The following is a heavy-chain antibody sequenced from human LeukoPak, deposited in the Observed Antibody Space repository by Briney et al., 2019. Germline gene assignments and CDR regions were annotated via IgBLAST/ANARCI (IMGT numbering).Heavy chain of an antibody. Sequence: GGSLRLSCAASGFTFSGYGMHWVRQAPGKGLEWVAFIRYDGSNKYYADSVKGRFTIPRDNSKNTPYLQMNSLRAEDTAVYYCAKVVRYDSSGQNAFDIWGQGTMVTVSS. CDR2: IRYDGSNK. J-gene: IGHJ3*02. V-gene: IGHV3-30*02. CDR3: AKVVRYDSSGQNAFDI. D-gene: IGHD3-22*01. CDR1: GFTFSGYG.